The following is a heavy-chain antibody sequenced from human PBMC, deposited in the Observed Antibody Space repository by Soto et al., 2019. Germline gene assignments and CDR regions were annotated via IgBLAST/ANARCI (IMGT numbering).Heavy chain of an antibody. Sequence: GGSLRLSCAASGFTFSSYAMVWVRQAPGKGLEWVTTITANSGSTAYGDSVKGRFTISRDNSKSTLYLQMNSLRVEDTAAYYCAKSAEWPNRYFDYRGHGTLVTVSS. CDR2: ITANSGST. CDR1: GFTFSSYA. V-gene: IGHV3-23*01. D-gene: IGHD3-3*01. CDR3: AKSAEWPNRYFDY. J-gene: IGHJ4*01.